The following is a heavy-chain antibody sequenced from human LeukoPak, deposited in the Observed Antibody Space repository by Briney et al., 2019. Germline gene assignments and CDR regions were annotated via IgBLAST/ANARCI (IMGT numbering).Heavy chain of an antibody. J-gene: IGHJ4*02. D-gene: IGHD1-26*01. CDR3: AKPDMGYWAIKY. CDR1: TFTFSNFT. CDR2: ISGSGGST. Sequence: GGSLRLSCAASTFTFSNFTMSWVRQAPGKGLEWVSGISGSGGSTYYADSVRGRFTISRDNSKNTLFLQMNSLRAEDTAIYYCAKPDMGYWAIKYWGQGTLVTVSS. V-gene: IGHV3-23*01.